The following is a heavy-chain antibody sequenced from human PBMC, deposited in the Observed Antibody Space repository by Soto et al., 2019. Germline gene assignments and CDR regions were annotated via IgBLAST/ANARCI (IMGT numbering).Heavy chain of an antibody. Sequence: QVQLVQSGAEVKKPGSSVKVSCKASGGTFSSYAISWVRQAPGQGLEWMGGIIPIFGTANYAQKFQGRVTITADESTGTAYMELSSLRSEETAVYYCARAYFDCSGGSCYSGVIDYWGQGTLVTVSS. D-gene: IGHD2-15*01. CDR1: GGTFSSYA. CDR3: ARAYFDCSGGSCYSGVIDY. CDR2: IIPIFGTA. V-gene: IGHV1-69*01. J-gene: IGHJ4*02.